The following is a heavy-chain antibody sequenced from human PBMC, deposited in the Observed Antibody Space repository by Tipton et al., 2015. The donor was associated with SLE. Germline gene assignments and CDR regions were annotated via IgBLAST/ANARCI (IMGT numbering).Heavy chain of an antibody. CDR1: GGSISSYY. Sequence: TLSLTCTVSGGSISSYYWSWIRQPPGKGLEWIGYIYYSGSTNYNPSLKSRVTISVDTSKNQFSLKLSSVTAADTAVYYCAGSTIIAVAGYFDYWGQGTLVTVSS. CDR3: AGSTIIAVAGYFDY. V-gene: IGHV4-59*07. J-gene: IGHJ4*02. D-gene: IGHD6-19*01. CDR2: IYYSGST.